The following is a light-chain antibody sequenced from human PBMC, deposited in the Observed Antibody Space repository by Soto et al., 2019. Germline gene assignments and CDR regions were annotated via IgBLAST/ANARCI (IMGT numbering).Light chain of an antibody. CDR1: SSNIGNNY. J-gene: IGLJ2*01. CDR2: DND. Sequence: QSVLTQPPSVSAAPGQKVTISCSGSSSNIGNNYVSWYQQLPGTTPKLLIYDNDERPSGIPDRFSGSKSGTSATLGITGLQTGDEADDYCGTWDSSLSGVVFGGGTKLTVL. CDR3: GTWDSSLSGVV. V-gene: IGLV1-51*01.